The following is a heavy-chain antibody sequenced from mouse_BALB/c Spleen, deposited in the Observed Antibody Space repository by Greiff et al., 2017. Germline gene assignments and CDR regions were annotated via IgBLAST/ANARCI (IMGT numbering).Heavy chain of an antibody. CDR3: ARGDYGSSTFDY. V-gene: IGHV5-6-3*01. D-gene: IGHD1-1*01. CDR2: ISPNGGRT. Sequence: EVMLVESGGDLVRPGGSLKLSCAASGFTFSNYGMCWVRQTPDKRLELVATISPNGGRTYHPDSVRGRFTISRDNAKNTLYLQMSSLKSEDTAMYFCARGDYGSSTFDYWGQGTALTVSS. J-gene: IGHJ2*01. CDR1: GFTFSNYG.